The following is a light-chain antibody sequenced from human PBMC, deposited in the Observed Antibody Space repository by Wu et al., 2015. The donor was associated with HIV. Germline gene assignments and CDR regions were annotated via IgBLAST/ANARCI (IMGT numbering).Light chain of an antibody. CDR1: QSISNSY. CDR3: QQYGSSPWT. CDR2: GAS. J-gene: IGKJ1*01. V-gene: IGKV3-20*01. Sequence: EIVLTQSPGTLSLSPGERATLSCRATQSISNSYLAWYQQKPGQGPRLLIYGASKRATGIPDRSSGRGSGTDFTLTISRLEPEDFAVYYCQQYGSSPWTFGQGTKVEIK.